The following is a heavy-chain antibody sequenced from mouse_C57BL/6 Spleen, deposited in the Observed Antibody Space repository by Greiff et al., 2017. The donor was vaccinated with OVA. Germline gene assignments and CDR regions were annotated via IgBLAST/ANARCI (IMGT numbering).Heavy chain of an antibody. CDR3: ARRTTTSRGYFDV. J-gene: IGHJ1*03. CDR2: INPYNGGT. D-gene: IGHD1-1*01. Sequence: EVQLQQSGPVLVKPGASVKMSCKASGYTFTDYYMNWVKQSHGKSLEWIGVINPYNGGTSYNQQFNVQSPLPVDKSSSTAYMELTSLTSEDSAVYYCARRTTTSRGYFDVWGTGTTVTVSS. V-gene: IGHV1-19*01. CDR1: GYTFTDYY.